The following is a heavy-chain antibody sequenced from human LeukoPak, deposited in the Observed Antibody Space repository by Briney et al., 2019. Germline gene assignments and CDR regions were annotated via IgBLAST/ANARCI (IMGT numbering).Heavy chain of an antibody. CDR2: INHSGST. J-gene: IGHJ5*02. V-gene: IGHV4-34*01. Sequence: PSETLSLTCAVYGGSFSGYYWSWIRQPPGKGLEWIGEINHSGSTNYNPSLKGRVTISVDTSKNQFSLKLSSVTAADTAVYYCARAASSSGTDPWGQGTLVTVSS. CDR1: GGSFSGYY. CDR3: ARAASSSGTDP. D-gene: IGHD6-6*01.